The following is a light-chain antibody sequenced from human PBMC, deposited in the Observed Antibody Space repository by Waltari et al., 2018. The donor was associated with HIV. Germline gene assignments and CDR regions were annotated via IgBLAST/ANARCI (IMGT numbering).Light chain of an antibody. CDR1: QSVSSY. CDR2: DAW. Sequence: EIALTQSPDTLSLSPGDRATLSCRASQSVSSYLAWYQQKLGQAPRLLIYDAWKRATGIPARFSGSGSGTDFTLTISSLEPEDFAVYYCQQRSNWPLTFGGGTKVEIK. V-gene: IGKV3-11*01. CDR3: QQRSNWPLT. J-gene: IGKJ4*01.